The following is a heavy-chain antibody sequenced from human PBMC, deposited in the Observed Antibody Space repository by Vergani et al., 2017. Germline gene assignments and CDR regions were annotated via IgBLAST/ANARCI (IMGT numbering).Heavy chain of an antibody. V-gene: IGHV3-30*01. CDR3: AREARWLQLRGYHYGMDV. J-gene: IGHJ6*02. Sequence: QVQLVESGGGVVQPGRSLRLSCAASGFTFSSYAMHWVRQAPGKGLEWVAVISYDGSNKYYADSVKGRFTISRDNSKNTLYLQMNSLRAEDTAVYYCAREARWLQLRGYHYGMDVWGQGTTVTVSS. CDR1: GFTFSSYA. CDR2: ISYDGSNK. D-gene: IGHD5-24*01.